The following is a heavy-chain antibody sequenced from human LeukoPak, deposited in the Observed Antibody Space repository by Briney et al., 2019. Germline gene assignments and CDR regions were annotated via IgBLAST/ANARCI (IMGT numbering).Heavy chain of an antibody. J-gene: IGHJ4*02. CDR2: ISGSGGST. Sequence: GGSLRLSCAASGFTFSSYAMSWVRQAPGKGLEWVSAISGSGGSTYSAASVRGRFTISRDNSKNTLYLQMNSLRAEDTAVYYCAKDPCSSTSCYTGRDYWGQGTLVTVSS. D-gene: IGHD2-2*02. CDR1: GFTFSSYA. V-gene: IGHV3-23*01. CDR3: AKDPCSSTSCYTGRDY.